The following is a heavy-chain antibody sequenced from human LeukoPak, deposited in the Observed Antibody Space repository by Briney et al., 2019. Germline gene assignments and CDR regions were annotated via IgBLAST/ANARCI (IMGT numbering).Heavy chain of an antibody. Sequence: ASLKVSSEASGYTLTVYYMRCVRQAPGEGLEWMGWINPNIGGTNNAQRFRGRVTMSRDTSISTAYMDVIRLRADSPSVCNGAMDFYASYSSGYYSSFDYWGQGTLVTVSS. CDR3: AMDFYASYSSGYYSSFDY. V-gene: IGHV1-2*02. J-gene: IGHJ4*02. CDR2: INPNIGGT. D-gene: IGHD3-22*01. CDR1: GYTLTVYY.